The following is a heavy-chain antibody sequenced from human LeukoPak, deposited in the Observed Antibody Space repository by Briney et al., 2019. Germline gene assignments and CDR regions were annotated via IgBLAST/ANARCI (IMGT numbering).Heavy chain of an antibody. J-gene: IGHJ5*02. V-gene: IGHV3-30-3*01. CDR1: GFTFSSYA. CDR2: ISYDGSNK. D-gene: IGHD3-10*01. CDR3: ARGLVRGVNWFDP. Sequence: GGSLRLSCAASGFTFSSYAMHWVRQAPGKGLEWVAVISYDGSNKYYADSVKGRFTISRDNSKNTLYLQMNSLRDEDTAVYYCARGLVRGVNWFDPWGQGTLVTVSS.